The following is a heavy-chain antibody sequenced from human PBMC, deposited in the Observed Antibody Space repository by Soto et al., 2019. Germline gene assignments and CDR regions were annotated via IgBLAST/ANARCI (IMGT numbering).Heavy chain of an antibody. V-gene: IGHV4-59*01. J-gene: IGHJ6*03. CDR2: IYYSGST. CDR3: ARVVVVPAALYYYYYYMDV. CDR1: GGSISSYY. Sequence: SETLSLTCTVSGGSISSYYWSWIRQPPGKGLEWIGYIYYSGSTNYNPSLKSRVTISVDTSKNQFSLKLSSVTAADTAVYYCARVVVVPAALYYYYYYMDVWGKGTTVT. D-gene: IGHD2-2*01.